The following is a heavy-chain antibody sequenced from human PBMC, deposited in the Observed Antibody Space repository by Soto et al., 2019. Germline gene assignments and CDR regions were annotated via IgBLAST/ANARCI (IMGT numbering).Heavy chain of an antibody. CDR1: GLSVSDAW. CDR2: IKRRSEGGTT. D-gene: IGHD1-26*01. V-gene: IGHV3-15*01. Sequence: PGGSLRLSCAASGLSVSDAWMTWVRQAPGKGLEWVGHIKRRSEGGTTEYAAPVKGRFIISREDSRNTLYLQMDSLKSDDSGVYYCTTEPTSVGPRGAFWGQGTLVTVSS. J-gene: IGHJ4*02. CDR3: TTEPTSVGPRGAF.